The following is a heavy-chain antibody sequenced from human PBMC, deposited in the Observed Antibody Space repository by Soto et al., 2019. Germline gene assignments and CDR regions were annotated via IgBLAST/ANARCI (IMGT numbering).Heavy chain of an antibody. Sequence: SETLSLTCTVSGGSLSSGGYYWSWIRQHPGKGLEWIGYIYHSGSTYYNPSLKSRVTISVDTSKNQFSLKLSSVTAADTAVYYCARAPFGPLDYYSYMDVWGKGTTVTVSS. J-gene: IGHJ6*03. CDR3: ARAPFGPLDYYSYMDV. CDR2: IYHSGST. V-gene: IGHV4-31*03. D-gene: IGHD3-16*01. CDR1: GGSLSSGGYY.